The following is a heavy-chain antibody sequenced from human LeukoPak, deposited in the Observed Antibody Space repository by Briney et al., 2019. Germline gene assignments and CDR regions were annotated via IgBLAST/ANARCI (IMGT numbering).Heavy chain of an antibody. Sequence: GESLKISCKGSGYSFTSYWIGWVRQMPGKGLEWMGIIYPGDSDTRHSPSFQGQVTISADKSISTAYLQWSSLKASDTAMYYCARLPSMVRGVIIGDYFDYWGQGTLVTVSS. V-gene: IGHV5-51*01. J-gene: IGHJ4*02. D-gene: IGHD3-10*01. CDR1: GYSFTSYW. CDR2: IYPGDSDT. CDR3: ARLPSMVRGVIIGDYFDY.